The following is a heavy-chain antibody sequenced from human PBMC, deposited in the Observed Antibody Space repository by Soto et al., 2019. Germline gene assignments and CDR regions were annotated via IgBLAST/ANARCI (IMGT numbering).Heavy chain of an antibody. CDR2: IIPIFGTA. V-gene: IGHV1-69*13. D-gene: IGHD5-12*01. CDR3: ARCDGYNKKEYYYYGMDV. CDR1: GGTFSSYA. J-gene: IGHJ6*02. Sequence: AASVKVSCKASGGTFSSYAISWVRQAPGQGLEWMGGIIPIFGTANYAQKFQGRVTITADESTSTAYMELSSLRSEDTAVYYCARCDGYNKKEYYYYGMDVWGQGTTVTVSS.